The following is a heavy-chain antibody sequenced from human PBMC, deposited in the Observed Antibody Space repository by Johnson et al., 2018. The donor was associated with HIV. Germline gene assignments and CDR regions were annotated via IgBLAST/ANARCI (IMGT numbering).Heavy chain of an antibody. D-gene: IGHD6-6*01. V-gene: IGHV3-NL1*01. CDR1: GFTFSSYG. CDR3: ARDRIRSSHAFAI. J-gene: IGHJ3*02. CDR2: ISGSGGST. Sequence: QVQLVESGGGVVQPGGSLRLSCAASGFTFSSYGMHWVRQAPGKGLEWVSAISGSGGSTYYADSVKGRFTISRDNSKNTLYLQMNSLRAEDTAVYYCARDRIRSSHAFAIWGQGTMVTVSS.